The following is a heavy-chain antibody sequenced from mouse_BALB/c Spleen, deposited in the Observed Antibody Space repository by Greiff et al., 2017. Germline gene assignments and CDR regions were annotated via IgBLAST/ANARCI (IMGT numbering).Heavy chain of an antibody. Sequence: VQLKESGGGLVKPGGSLKLSCAASGFTFSSYAMSWVRQTPEKRLEWVASISSGGSTYYPDSVKGRFTISRDNARNILYLQMSSLRSEDTAMYYCAREVITTEYYFDYWGQGTTLTVSS. V-gene: IGHV5-6-5*01. CDR2: ISSGGST. CDR1: GFTFSSYA. D-gene: IGHD2-4*01. CDR3: AREVITTEYYFDY. J-gene: IGHJ2*01.